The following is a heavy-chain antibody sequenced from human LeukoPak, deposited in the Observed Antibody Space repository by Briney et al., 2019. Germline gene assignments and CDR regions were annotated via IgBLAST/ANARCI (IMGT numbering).Heavy chain of an antibody. V-gene: IGHV3-43*02. CDR3: AKIPTPGIAAARYHYSDY. J-gene: IGHJ4*02. CDR2: ISGDGGST. CDR1: GFTFDDYA. Sequence: GGSLRLSCAASGFTFDDYAMHWVRQAPGKGLEWVSLISGDGGSTYYADSVKGRFTISRDNSKNSLYLQMNSLRTEDTALYYCAKIPTPGIAAARYHYSDYWGQGTLVTVSS. D-gene: IGHD6-13*01.